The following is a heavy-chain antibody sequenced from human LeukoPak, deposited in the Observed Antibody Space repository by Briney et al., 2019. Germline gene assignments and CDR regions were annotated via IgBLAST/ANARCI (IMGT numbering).Heavy chain of an antibody. CDR1: GGSISSYY. Sequence: SETLSLTCTVSGGSISSYYWSWIRQPPGKGLEWIGYIYYSGSINYNPSLKSRVTISVDTSKNQFSLKLSSVTAADTAVYYCARLERPSSAFDIWGQGTMVTVSS. D-gene: IGHD1-1*01. V-gene: IGHV4-59*08. CDR3: ARLERPSSAFDI. CDR2: IYYSGSI. J-gene: IGHJ3*02.